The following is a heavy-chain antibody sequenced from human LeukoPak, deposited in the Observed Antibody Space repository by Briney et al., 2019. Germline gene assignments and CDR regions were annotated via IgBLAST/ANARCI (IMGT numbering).Heavy chain of an antibody. J-gene: IGHJ3*02. CDR3: ARGFWELPAFDI. V-gene: IGHV6-1*01. CDR1: GDIVSSNSAA. D-gene: IGHD1-26*01. Sequence: SQTLSLTCALSGDIVSSNSAAWHWIRQSPSRGLEWLGRTYYRSKWYNDYAVSVKSRININPDTSKHQFSLQLNSVTPEDTAVYYCARGFWELPAFDIWGQGTMVTVSS. CDR2: TYYRSKWYN.